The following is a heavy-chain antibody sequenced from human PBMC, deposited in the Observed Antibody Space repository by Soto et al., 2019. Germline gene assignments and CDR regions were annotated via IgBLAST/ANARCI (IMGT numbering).Heavy chain of an antibody. J-gene: IGHJ5*02. CDR3: ARSGCTNGVCYSDP. Sequence: ASVKVSCRASGYTFTSYDINWVRQATGQGLEWMGWMNPNSGNTGYAQKFQGRVTMTRNTSISTAYMELSSLRSEDTAVYYCARSGCTNGVCYSDPLGQGTLVTVSS. V-gene: IGHV1-8*01. CDR1: GYTFTSYD. CDR2: MNPNSGNT. D-gene: IGHD2-8*01.